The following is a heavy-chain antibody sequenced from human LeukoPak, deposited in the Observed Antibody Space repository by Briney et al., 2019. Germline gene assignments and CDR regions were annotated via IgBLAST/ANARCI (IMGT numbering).Heavy chain of an antibody. V-gene: IGHV3-66*02. CDR1: GFTISNNY. J-gene: IGHJ4*02. D-gene: IGHD3-22*01. CDR2: IYGGGIT. CDR3: ARVDSSGRRKHYFDY. Sequence: GESLRLSCAASGFTISNNYMTWVRQAPGKGLEWVSVIYGGGITNYADSVEGRFTNSRDNSQNTLYLQMDSLTTEDTAVYYCARVDSSGRRKHYFDYWGQGALVTVSS.